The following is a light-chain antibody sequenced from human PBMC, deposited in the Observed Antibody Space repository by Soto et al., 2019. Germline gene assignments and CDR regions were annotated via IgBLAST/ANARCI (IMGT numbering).Light chain of an antibody. J-gene: IGKJ1*01. CDR3: QQYDTSRT. Sequence: EIVLTQSPGTLSLSPGERATLSCRASQSVSSSYLAWYQQKPGQAPRPLIYGASSRATGIPDRFSGSGSGTDFTLTISRLEPEDFAVYYCQQYDTSRTFGQGTKVDIK. CDR2: GAS. CDR1: QSVSSSY. V-gene: IGKV3-20*01.